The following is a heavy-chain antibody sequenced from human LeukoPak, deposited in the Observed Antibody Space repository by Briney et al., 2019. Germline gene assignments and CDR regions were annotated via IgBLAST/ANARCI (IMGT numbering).Heavy chain of an antibody. D-gene: IGHD2-15*01. Sequence: PGGSLRLSCAASGFTFSSYWMHWVRQAPGKGLVWVSRINTDGSSTSYADSVKGRFTISRDNAKNTLYLQMNSLRAEDTAVYYCARAGGRSLYMDVWGKGTTVTVSS. V-gene: IGHV3-74*01. CDR2: INTDGSST. CDR1: GFTFSSYW. CDR3: ARAGGRSLYMDV. J-gene: IGHJ6*03.